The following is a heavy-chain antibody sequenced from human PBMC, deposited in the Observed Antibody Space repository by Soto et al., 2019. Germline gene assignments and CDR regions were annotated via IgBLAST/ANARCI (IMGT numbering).Heavy chain of an antibody. D-gene: IGHD4-17*01. CDR2: IDPSDSYT. V-gene: IGHV5-10-1*01. CDR3: ARHSGDPPTFGWFDP. J-gene: IGHJ5*02. CDR1: GYSFTSYC. Sequence: GEALKISCKGSGYSFTSYCISWVRQIPGKCLEWMGRIDPSDSYTNYSPSFQGHVTISADKSISTAYLQWSSLKASDTAMYYCARHSGDPPTFGWFDPWGQATLVTVSS.